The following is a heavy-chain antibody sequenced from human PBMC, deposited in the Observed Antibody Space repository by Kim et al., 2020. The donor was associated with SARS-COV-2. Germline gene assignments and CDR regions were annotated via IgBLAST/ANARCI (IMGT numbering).Heavy chain of an antibody. D-gene: IGHD3-22*01. Sequence: GESLKISCKGSGYSFTSYWIGWVRQMPGKGLEWMGIIYPGDSDTRYSPSFQGQVTISADKSISTAYLQWRSLKASDTAMYYCARLTYYYVSSGYFSDLSTLDADAIWAQGTLVPVS. CDR2: IYPGDSDT. CDR1: GYSFTSYW. J-gene: IGHJ4*02. CDR3: ARLTYYYVSSGYFSDLSTLDADAI. V-gene: IGHV5-51*01.